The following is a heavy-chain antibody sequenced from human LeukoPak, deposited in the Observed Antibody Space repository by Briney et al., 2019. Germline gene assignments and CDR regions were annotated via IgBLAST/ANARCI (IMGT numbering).Heavy chain of an antibody. Sequence: GGSLRLSCAASGFTFSSYWMSWVRQAPGKGLEWVANIRQDGSEKYYVDSVKGRFTISRDNAKNSLYLQMNSLRAEDTAVYYCAREYGGNSMNYWGQGTLVTVSS. J-gene: IGHJ4*02. V-gene: IGHV3-7*01. D-gene: IGHD4-23*01. CDR3: AREYGGNSMNY. CDR1: GFTFSSYW. CDR2: IRQDGSEK.